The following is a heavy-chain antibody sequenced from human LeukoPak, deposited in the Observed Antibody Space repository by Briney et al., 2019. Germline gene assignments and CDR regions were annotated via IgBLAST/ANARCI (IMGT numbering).Heavy chain of an antibody. Sequence: PSETLSLTCTVPGGSTSSTNYYWGWIRQPPGKGLEWIGTIYYSGNTYYNPSLKSRVTIFVDTSKNHFSLKLSFVTASDTAVYYCARQRSNSGYYSNWFDPWGQGTLVTVSS. J-gene: IGHJ5*02. D-gene: IGHD3-3*01. CDR2: IYYSGNT. V-gene: IGHV4-39*01. CDR3: ARQRSNSGYYSNWFDP. CDR1: GGSTSSTNYY.